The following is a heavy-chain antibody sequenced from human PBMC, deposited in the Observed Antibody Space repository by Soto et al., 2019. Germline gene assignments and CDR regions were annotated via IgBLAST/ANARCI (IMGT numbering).Heavy chain of an antibody. D-gene: IGHD3-10*01. J-gene: IGHJ4*02. CDR2: ISYDGSNK. CDR1: GFTFSSYG. Sequence: QVQLVESGGGVVQPGRSLRLSCAASGFTFSSYGMHWVRQAPGKGLEWVAVISYDGSNKYYADSVKGRFTISRDNSKNTLYLQMNSLRAEDTAVYYCAKGGEVLGYWGQGTLVTFSS. CDR3: AKGGEVLGY. V-gene: IGHV3-30*18.